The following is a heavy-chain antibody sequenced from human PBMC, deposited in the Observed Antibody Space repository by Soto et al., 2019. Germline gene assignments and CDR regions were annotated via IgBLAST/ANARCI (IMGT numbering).Heavy chain of an antibody. D-gene: IGHD2-21*01. V-gene: IGHV4-59*01. CDR3: AGRRGRHRDQNWFDP. CDR1: GGSISSDY. J-gene: IGHJ5*02. Sequence: SETLSLTCTVSGGSISSDYWSWIRQPPGKGLEWIGYVYYSGSTKYNPALKSRVTISVDTSKNQCSLKVSSVTAADTAVYYCAGRRGRHRDQNWFDPWGQGTLVTV. CDR2: VYYSGST.